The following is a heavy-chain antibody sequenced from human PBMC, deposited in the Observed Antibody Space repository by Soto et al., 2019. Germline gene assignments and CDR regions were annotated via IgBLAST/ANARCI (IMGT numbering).Heavy chain of an antibody. V-gene: IGHV1-69*13. CDR3: ARVPGIVVVVAATYGMDV. D-gene: IGHD2-15*01. CDR2: IIPIFGTA. CDR1: GGTFSSYA. J-gene: IGHJ6*02. Sequence: SVKVSCKASGGTFSSYAISWVRQAPGQGLEWMGGIIPIFGTANYAQKFQGRVTITADESTSTAYMELNSLRSEDTAVYYCARVPGIVVVVAATYGMDVWGQGTTVTVSS.